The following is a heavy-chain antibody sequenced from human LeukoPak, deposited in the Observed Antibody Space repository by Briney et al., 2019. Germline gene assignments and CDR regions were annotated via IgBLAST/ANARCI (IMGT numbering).Heavy chain of an antibody. CDR1: GFTFIRYS. J-gene: IGHJ4*02. Sequence: GGSLRLSCAASGFTFIRYSMNWVRQAPGKGLEWVASIDARSSYIYYADSVKGRFTISRDNAKNSLYLQMNSLRAEDMAVYYCARDGGGGLDYWGQGTLVTVSS. V-gene: IGHV3-21*01. CDR2: IDARSSYI. D-gene: IGHD2-15*01. CDR3: ARDGGGGLDY.